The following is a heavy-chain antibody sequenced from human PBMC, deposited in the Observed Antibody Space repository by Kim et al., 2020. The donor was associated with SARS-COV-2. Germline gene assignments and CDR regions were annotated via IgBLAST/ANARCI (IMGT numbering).Heavy chain of an antibody. Sequence: GGSLRLSCTASGFTFGDYAMSWVRQAPGKGLEWVGFIRSKAYGGTTEYAASVKGRFTISRDDSKSIAYLQMNSLKTEDTAVYYCTCYGDYEYYYYGMDVCVQGTTVTVSS. V-gene: IGHV3-49*04. D-gene: IGHD4-17*01. CDR1: GFTFGDYA. CDR2: IRSKAYGGTT. J-gene: IGHJ6*02. CDR3: TCYGDYEYYYYGMDV.